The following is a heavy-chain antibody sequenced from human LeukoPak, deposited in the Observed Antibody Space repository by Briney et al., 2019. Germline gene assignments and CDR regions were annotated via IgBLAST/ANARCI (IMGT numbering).Heavy chain of an antibody. D-gene: IGHD5-24*01. V-gene: IGHV4-39*01. CDR1: GGSISSSSYY. Sequence: SETLSLTCTVSGGSISSSSYYCGWIRQPPGKGLEWTGSIYYSGSTYYNPSLKSRVTISVDTSKNQFSLKLSSVTAADTAVYYCARQARWLIQEGYYFDYWGQGTLVTVSS. CDR3: ARQARWLIQEGYYFDY. CDR2: IYYSGST. J-gene: IGHJ4*02.